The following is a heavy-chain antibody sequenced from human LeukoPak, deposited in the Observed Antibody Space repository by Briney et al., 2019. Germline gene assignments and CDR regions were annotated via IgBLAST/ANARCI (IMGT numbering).Heavy chain of an antibody. CDR2: IYYSGST. V-gene: IGHV4-39*01. J-gene: IGHJ6*02. Sequence: SETLPLTCAVSGGSISSGGYSWSWIRQPPGKGLEWIGSIYYSGSTYYNPSLKSRVTISVDTSKNQFSLKLSSVTAADTAVYYCASEGYYDSSGYYDLPSYYYYGMDVWGQGTTVTVSS. D-gene: IGHD3-22*01. CDR1: GGSISSGGYS. CDR3: ASEGYYDSSGYYDLPSYYYYGMDV.